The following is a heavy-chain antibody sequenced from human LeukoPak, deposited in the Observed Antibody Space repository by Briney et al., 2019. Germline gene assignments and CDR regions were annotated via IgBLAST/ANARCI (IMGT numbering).Heavy chain of an antibody. CDR1: GYAFTSYW. J-gene: IGHJ5*02. CDR3: ARLIVGSSSTGWFDP. D-gene: IGHD6-6*01. V-gene: IGHV5-51*01. Sequence: GASLKISFQSSGYAFTSYWIGWVRPMPGKGLEWMGIIYPGECDTTYSPSFQGQVTISADKSISTAYLQWSSLKASDTAIYYCARLIVGSSSTGWFDPWGQGTLVTVSS. CDR2: IYPGECDT.